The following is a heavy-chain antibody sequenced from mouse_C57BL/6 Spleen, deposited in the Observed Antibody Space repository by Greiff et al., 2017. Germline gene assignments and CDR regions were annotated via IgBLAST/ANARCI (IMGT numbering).Heavy chain of an antibody. V-gene: IGHV5-4*01. J-gene: IGHJ3*01. CDR2: ISDGGSYT. CDR1: GFTFSSYA. D-gene: IGHD1-1*01. CDR3: ARDEDYYGSSAWFAY. Sequence: EVKLMESGGGLVKPGGSLKLSCAASGFTFSSYAMSWVRQTPEKRLEWVATISDGGSYTYYPDNVKGRFTISRDHAKNNLYLQMSHLKSEDTAMYYCARDEDYYGSSAWFAYWGQGTLVTVSA.